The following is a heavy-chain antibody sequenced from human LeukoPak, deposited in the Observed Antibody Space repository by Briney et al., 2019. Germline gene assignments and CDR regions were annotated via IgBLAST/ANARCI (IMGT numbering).Heavy chain of an antibody. CDR3: ARSGSASWELGIFDY. Sequence: GGSLRLSCAASGFTFSSCSMNWVRQAPGKGLEWVSSISSSSSYIYYADSVKGRFTISRDNAKNSLYLQMNSLRAEDTAVYYCARSGSASWELGIFDYWGQGTLVTVSS. D-gene: IGHD1-26*01. V-gene: IGHV3-21*01. J-gene: IGHJ4*02. CDR2: ISSSSSYI. CDR1: GFTFSSCS.